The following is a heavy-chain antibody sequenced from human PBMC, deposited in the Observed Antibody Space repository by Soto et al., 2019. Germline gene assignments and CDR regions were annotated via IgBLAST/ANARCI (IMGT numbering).Heavy chain of an antibody. J-gene: IGHJ4*02. CDR1: GLSCGGYA. D-gene: IGHD3-9*01. CDR2: ISGSGDST. Sequence: GGSLRLSCAASGLSCGGYAMSWVRQAPGKGLEWVSAISGSGDSTYYADSVKGRFTISRDNSKNTLYLQMNSLRAEDTAVYYCANNLLTGIDYWGQGTLVTVSS. CDR3: ANNLLTGIDY. V-gene: IGHV3-23*01.